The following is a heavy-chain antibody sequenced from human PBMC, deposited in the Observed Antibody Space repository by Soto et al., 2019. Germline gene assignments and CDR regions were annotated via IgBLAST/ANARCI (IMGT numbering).Heavy chain of an antibody. CDR3: AKGGVIATFGGVVVPYYFDS. J-gene: IGHJ4*02. CDR2: ISYDGTAK. Sequence: GGSLRLSCAASGFIFSSSGMHWVRQAPGKGLEWVAAISYDGTAKHYADSVKGRFTISRDSSKNTLYLQMNSLRAEDTALYYCAKGGVIATFGGVVVPYYFDSWGQGTPVTVSS. CDR1: GFIFSSSG. D-gene: IGHD3-16*02. V-gene: IGHV3-30*18.